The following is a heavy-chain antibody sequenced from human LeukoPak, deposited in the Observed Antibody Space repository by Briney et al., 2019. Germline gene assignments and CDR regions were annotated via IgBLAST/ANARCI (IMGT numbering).Heavy chain of an antibody. D-gene: IGHD3-16*01. CDR2: ITSSSSYT. CDR1: GFTFSDYY. Sequence: GGSLRLSCAASGFTFSDYYMSWIRQAPGKGLEWVSYITSSSSYTNYADSVKGRFTFSRDNAKNSLYLQMNSLRAEDTAVYYCARGGYDYVLNWGQGTLVTVSS. CDR3: ARGGYDYVLN. V-gene: IGHV3-11*06. J-gene: IGHJ4*02.